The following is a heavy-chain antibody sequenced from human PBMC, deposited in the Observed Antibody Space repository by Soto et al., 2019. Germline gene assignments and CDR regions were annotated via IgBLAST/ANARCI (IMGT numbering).Heavy chain of an antibody. D-gene: IGHD2-2*02. CDR2: IWSDGSNK. CDR1: GFTFSSYG. V-gene: IGHV3-33*01. J-gene: IGHJ4*02. CDR3: ARPAYCNSASCYRLDY. Sequence: GGSLRLSCAASGFTFSSYGMNWVRQAPGKGLEWVAVIWSDGSNKDYTDSVKGRFAISRDNSKNTLYLEMNSLRAEDTAVYFCARPAYCNSASCYRLDYWGQGTLVTVSS.